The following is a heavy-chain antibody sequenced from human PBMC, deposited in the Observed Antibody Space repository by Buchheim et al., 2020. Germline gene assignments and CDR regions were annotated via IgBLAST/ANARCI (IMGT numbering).Heavy chain of an antibody. Sequence: EVQLLESGGGLVQPGGSLRLSCAASGFTFSSYAISWVRQAPGKGLEWVSGISGSGGSTYYAASVKGRFTLSRDNSKNTLYLQMNSLRVEDTAVYYCAKDTAKITRGSFDYWGQGTL. CDR3: AKDTAKITRGSFDY. D-gene: IGHD3-10*01. CDR1: GFTFSSYA. V-gene: IGHV3-23*01. J-gene: IGHJ4*02. CDR2: ISGSGGST.